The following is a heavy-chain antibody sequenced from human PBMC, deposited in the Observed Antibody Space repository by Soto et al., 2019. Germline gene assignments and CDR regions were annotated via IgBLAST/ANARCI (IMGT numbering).Heavy chain of an antibody. CDR3: ARETYGDYVGYFDP. J-gene: IGHJ5*02. CDR2: IYHSGST. Sequence: SETLSLTCAVSGGSISSSNWWRWVRQPPGKGLEWIGEIYHSGSTNYNPSLKSRVTISVDKSKNHFSLKLSFVTAADTAVYYCARETYGDYVGYFDPWGQGIQVT. V-gene: IGHV4-4*02. D-gene: IGHD4-17*01. CDR1: GGSISSSNW.